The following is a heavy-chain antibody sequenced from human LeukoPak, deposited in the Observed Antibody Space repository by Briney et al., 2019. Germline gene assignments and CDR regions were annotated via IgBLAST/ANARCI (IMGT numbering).Heavy chain of an antibody. Sequence: SQTLSLTCTVSGGSISSGSYYWSWIRQPPGKGLEWIGYIYHSGSTYYNPSLKSRVTISVDRSKNQFSLKLSSVTAADTAVYYCAADPGSGCPSLFDHWGQGTLVTVSS. J-gene: IGHJ4*02. D-gene: IGHD3-10*01. V-gene: IGHV4-30-2*01. CDR2: IYHSGST. CDR3: AADPGSGCPSLFDH. CDR1: GGSISSGSYY.